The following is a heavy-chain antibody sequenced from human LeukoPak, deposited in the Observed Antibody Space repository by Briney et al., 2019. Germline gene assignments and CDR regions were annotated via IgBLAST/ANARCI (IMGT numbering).Heavy chain of an antibody. CDR1: GGSFSGYY. CDR3: ARGLGLKLQWLARPFDY. D-gene: IGHD6-19*01. V-gene: IGHV4-34*01. J-gene: IGHJ4*02. CDR2: INHSGST. Sequence: PSETLSLTCAVYGGSFSGYYWSWIRQPPGKGLEWIGEINHSGSTSYNPSLKSRVTISVDTSKNQFSLKLSSVTAADTAVYYCARGLGLKLQWLARPFDYWGQGTLVTVSS.